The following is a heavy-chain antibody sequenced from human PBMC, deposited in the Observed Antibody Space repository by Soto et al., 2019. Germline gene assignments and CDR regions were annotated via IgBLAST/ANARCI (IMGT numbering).Heavy chain of an antibody. Sequence: GASVKVSCKVSGYTLTELSMHWVRQAPGKGLEWMGGFDPEDGETIYAQKFQGRVAMTEDTSTDTAYMELSSLRSEDTAVYYCATAPNSGYSSSWYPYLFDYWGQGTLVTVSS. CDR3: ATAPNSGYSSSWYPYLFDY. CDR1: GYTLTELS. D-gene: IGHD6-13*01. CDR2: FDPEDGET. J-gene: IGHJ4*02. V-gene: IGHV1-24*01.